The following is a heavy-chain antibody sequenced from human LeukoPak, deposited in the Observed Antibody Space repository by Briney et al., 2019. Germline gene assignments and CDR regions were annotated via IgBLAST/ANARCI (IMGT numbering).Heavy chain of an antibody. CDR2: IIPIFGTA. V-gene: IGHV1-69*06. Sequence: ASVKVSCKASGGTFSSYAISWVRQAPGQGLEWMGGIIPIFGTANYAQKFQGRVTITADKSTSTAYMELSSLRSEDTAVYYCARVSGPRWVDWLLVYWGQGTLVTVSS. D-gene: IGHD3-9*01. J-gene: IGHJ4*02. CDR3: ARVSGPRWVDWLLVY. CDR1: GGTFSSYA.